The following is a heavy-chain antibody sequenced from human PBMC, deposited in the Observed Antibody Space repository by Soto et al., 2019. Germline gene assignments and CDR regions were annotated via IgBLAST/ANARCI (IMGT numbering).Heavy chain of an antibody. J-gene: IGHJ4*02. V-gene: IGHV3-23*01. Sequence: GGSLRLSCAVSGFSFGTYTVNWVRQAPGMGLEWVSGLSDSVGTTHYAYSVKGRFTISRDNSNNTLYLSMTSLRPDDTAVFYCARSRNGAVPDSINFWGQGTLVTVSS. CDR1: GFSFGTYT. CDR3: ARSRNGAVPDSINF. D-gene: IGHD2-8*01. CDR2: LSDSVGTT.